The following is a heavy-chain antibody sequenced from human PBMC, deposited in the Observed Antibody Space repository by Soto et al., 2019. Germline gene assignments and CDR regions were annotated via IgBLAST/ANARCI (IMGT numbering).Heavy chain of an antibody. D-gene: IGHD3-22*01. J-gene: IGHJ5*02. CDR3: ARWGVSMLSSGYYDWFDP. Sequence: GASVKVSCKASGYTFTSYDINWVRQATGQGLEWMGWINPNSGNTGYAQKLQGRVTMTTDTSTSTAYMELRSLRSDDTAVYYCARWGVSMLSSGYYDWFDPWGQGTLVTVSS. CDR2: INPNSGNT. V-gene: IGHV1-8*01. CDR1: GYTFTSYD.